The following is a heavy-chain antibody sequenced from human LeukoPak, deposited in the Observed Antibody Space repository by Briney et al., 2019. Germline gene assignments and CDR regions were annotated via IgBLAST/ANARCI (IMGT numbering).Heavy chain of an antibody. Sequence: TGGSLRLSCAASGFTFSSYAMSWARRAAGKGREWLSAISGSGCSTYYADSVKGRFTSSRDNSKNTLYLQTNTLKAEDTAVYYCATQLEYEFWSGYYGYWGQGTLVTVSS. CDR1: GFTFSSYA. D-gene: IGHD3-3*01. CDR2: ISGSGCST. CDR3: ATQLEYEFWSGYYGY. J-gene: IGHJ4*02. V-gene: IGHV3-23*01.